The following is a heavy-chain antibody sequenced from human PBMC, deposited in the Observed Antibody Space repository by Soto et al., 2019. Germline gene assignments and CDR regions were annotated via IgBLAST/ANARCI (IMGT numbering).Heavy chain of an antibody. CDR2: VSAGGGNT. CDR1: GFAFSSYA. Sequence: EVYLLESGGDLVQPGGSLRVSCAASGFAFSSYAMSWVRQGPGGGLGWVSSVSAGGGNTHYADSVKGRFILSKDNAKNTLFLQINSLRAEDTAVYHSAKDRPAYGSGRFEDWGQGTLVTVSP. D-gene: IGHD3-10*01. J-gene: IGHJ4*02. V-gene: IGHV3-23*01. CDR3: AKDRPAYGSGRFED.